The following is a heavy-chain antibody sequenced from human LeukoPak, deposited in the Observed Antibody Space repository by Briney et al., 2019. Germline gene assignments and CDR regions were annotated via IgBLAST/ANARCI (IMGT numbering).Heavy chain of an antibody. J-gene: IGHJ6*03. CDR2: IGGSGDNK. V-gene: IGHV3-23*01. CDR1: GFTFGNYA. D-gene: IGHD3-22*01. Sequence: GRSLRLSCAVSGFTFGNYAMTWVRQAPGQGLEWVSSIGGSGDNKYYADSVMGRFTISRDNSRNTLSLQMNSLRAEDTAVYYCAKKSGYDSYRYYYMNVWGKGTTVTVSS. CDR3: AKKSGYDSYRYYYMNV.